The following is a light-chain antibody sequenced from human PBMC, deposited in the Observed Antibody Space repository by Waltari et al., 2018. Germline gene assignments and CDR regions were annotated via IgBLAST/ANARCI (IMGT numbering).Light chain of an antibody. Sequence: DIVLTQSAATLSLSRGGSANLSCRTSQSVNRALAWYQQKPGQAPRLLIYGASNRATGIPDRFSGSGSGTDFSLTISSLEPEDFAVYYCQHYLRLPVTFGQGTKVEVK. CDR3: QHYLRLPVT. CDR2: GAS. J-gene: IGKJ1*01. V-gene: IGKV3-20*01. CDR1: QSVNRA.